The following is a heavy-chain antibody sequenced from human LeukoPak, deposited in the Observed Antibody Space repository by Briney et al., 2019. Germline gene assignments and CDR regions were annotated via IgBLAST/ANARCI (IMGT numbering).Heavy chain of an antibody. CDR3: ATDILTGQDY. D-gene: IGHD3-9*01. CDR2: IYYSGST. V-gene: IGHV4-59*01. CDR1: GGSISSYY. Sequence: SETLSLTCTVSGGSISSYYWSWIRQPPGKGLEWIGYIYYSGSTNYNPSLKSRVTISVDTSKNQFSLKLGSVTAADTAVYYCATDILTGQDYWGQGTLVTVSS. J-gene: IGHJ4*02.